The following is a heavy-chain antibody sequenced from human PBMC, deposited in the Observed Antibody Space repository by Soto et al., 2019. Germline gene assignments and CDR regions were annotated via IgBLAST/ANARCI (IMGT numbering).Heavy chain of an antibody. CDR2: IYYSGST. Sequence: TSETLSLTCTVSGGSVSSGSYYWSWIRQPPGKGLEWIGYIYYSGSTNYNPSLKSRVTISVDTSKNQFSLKLSSVTAADTAVYYCARFLRSVLEWLPNGFDPWGQGTLVTVSS. CDR3: ARFLRSVLEWLPNGFDP. D-gene: IGHD3-3*01. J-gene: IGHJ5*02. V-gene: IGHV4-61*01. CDR1: GGSVSSGSYY.